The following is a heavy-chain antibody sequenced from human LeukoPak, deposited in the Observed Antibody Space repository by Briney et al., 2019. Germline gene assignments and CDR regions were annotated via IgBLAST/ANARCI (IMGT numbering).Heavy chain of an antibody. D-gene: IGHD1-1*01. J-gene: IGHJ4*02. CDR3: ARPVAGGYWSFGY. Sequence: TGGSLRLSCAASGFAVSSIYMGWVRQAPEKGLEWVSLIYDSGATTYADSVKGRFTISRDSSKNTLSLQMNNLRAEDTAVYYCARPVAGGYWSFGYWGQGVLVTVST. CDR1: GFAVSSIY. V-gene: IGHV3-53*01. CDR2: IYDSGAT.